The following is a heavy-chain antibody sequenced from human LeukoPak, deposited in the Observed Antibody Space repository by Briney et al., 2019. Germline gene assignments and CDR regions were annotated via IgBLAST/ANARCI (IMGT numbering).Heavy chain of an antibody. CDR2: ISAYNGNA. V-gene: IGHV1-18*01. CDR1: GYTFTSYG. D-gene: IGHD2-2*01. J-gene: IGHJ6*02. CDR3: ARLHPDLAPYCSSTSCYSYYYYGMDV. Sequence: GASVKVSCKASGYTFTSYGISWVRQAPGQGLEWMEWISAYNGNANYAQKLQGRVTMTTDTSTSTAYMELRSLRSDDTAVYYCARLHPDLAPYCSSTSCYSYYYYGMDVWGQGTTVTVSS.